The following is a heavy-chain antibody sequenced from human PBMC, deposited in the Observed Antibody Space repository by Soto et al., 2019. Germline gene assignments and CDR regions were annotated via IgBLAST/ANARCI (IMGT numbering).Heavy chain of an antibody. V-gene: IGHV4-59*01. D-gene: IGHD5-12*01. CDR3: AKGGYSGYLDY. Sequence: QVQLQESGPGLVKPSETLSLTCTVSGGSISIYYWSWIRQPPGKGLEWIGYFYYSGSTNYNPSLKSLVTISADTSKNQFSLRLSSVTAADTAVYYCAKGGYSGYLDYWGQGTLVTVSS. CDR1: GGSISIYY. CDR2: FYYSGST. J-gene: IGHJ4*02.